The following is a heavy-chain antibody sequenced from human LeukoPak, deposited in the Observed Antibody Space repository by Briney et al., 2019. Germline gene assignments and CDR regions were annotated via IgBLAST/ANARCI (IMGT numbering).Heavy chain of an antibody. CDR3: ARDHPTLSSSWPTLAYGMDV. Sequence: SQTLSLTCTVSGGSISSYYWSWIRQHPGNGLEWIGYIYYSGSTYYNPSLKSRVTISVDTSKNQFSLKLSSVTAADTAVYYCARDHPTLSSSWPTLAYGMDVWGQGTTVTVSS. CDR2: IYYSGST. D-gene: IGHD6-13*01. J-gene: IGHJ6*02. CDR1: GGSISSYY. V-gene: IGHV4-59*01.